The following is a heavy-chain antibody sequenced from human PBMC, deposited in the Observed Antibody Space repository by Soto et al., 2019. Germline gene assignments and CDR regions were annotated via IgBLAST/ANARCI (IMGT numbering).Heavy chain of an antibody. V-gene: IGHV3-23*01. Sequence: GGSLRLSCAASGFIFSTSGSAFSRYAMTWVRQTPGKALEWVSSISGSGVRTYYSDSVRGRFTISRDNSKDRLYLEMNSVRAEDTAVYYCATPAYDYWGQGALVTVSS. D-gene: IGHD3-16*01. CDR2: ISGSGVRT. CDR3: ATPAYDY. J-gene: IGHJ4*02. CDR1: GFIFSTSGSAFSRYA.